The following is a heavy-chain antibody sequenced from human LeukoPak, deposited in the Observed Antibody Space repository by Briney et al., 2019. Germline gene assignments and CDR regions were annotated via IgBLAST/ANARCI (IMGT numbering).Heavy chain of an antibody. CDR1: GFILTNYW. CDR2: ISPHGSDK. Sequence: GGSLRLSCAASGFILTNYWMGWVRQAPGKGLEWVANISPHGSDKYYVDSVKGRLTVSTDSAENSLNLQMNSLRVDDTGIYYCARWGLTAGPDLWGQGTLVTVSS. CDR3: ARWGLTAGPDL. J-gene: IGHJ5*02. V-gene: IGHV3-7*01. D-gene: IGHD1-14*01.